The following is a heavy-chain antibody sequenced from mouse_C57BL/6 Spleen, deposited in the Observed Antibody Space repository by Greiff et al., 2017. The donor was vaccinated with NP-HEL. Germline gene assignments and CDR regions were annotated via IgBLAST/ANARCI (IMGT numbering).Heavy chain of an antibody. V-gene: IGHV1-9*01. CDR1: GYTFTGYW. CDR2: IFPGSGCT. J-gene: IGHJ4*01. D-gene: IGHD2-4*01. Sequence: QVQLQQSGAELMKPGASVKLSCKATGYTFTGYWIEWVKQRPGHGLEWIGEIFPGSGCTNYTEKFKGKATFTADTSSNTAYMQLSSLTAEDSAVYFCARDALRRGIYYAMDYWGQGTSVTVSS. CDR3: ARDALRRGIYYAMDY.